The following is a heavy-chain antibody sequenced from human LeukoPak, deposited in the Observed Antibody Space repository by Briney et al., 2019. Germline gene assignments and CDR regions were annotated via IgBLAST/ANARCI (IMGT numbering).Heavy chain of an antibody. CDR3: ARVSGAVAALPYDY. Sequence: ASVKISCKASGYTFTGYYMHLVRQAPGQGLEWMGRINPNSGGTNYAQKFQGRVTMTRDTSISTAYMELSRLRSDDTAVYYCARVSGAVAALPYDYWGQGTLVTVSS. D-gene: IGHD6-19*01. J-gene: IGHJ4*02. CDR2: INPNSGGT. V-gene: IGHV1-2*06. CDR1: GYTFTGYY.